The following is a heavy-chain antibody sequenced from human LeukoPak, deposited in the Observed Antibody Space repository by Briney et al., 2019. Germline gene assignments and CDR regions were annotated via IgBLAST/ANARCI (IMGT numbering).Heavy chain of an antibody. CDR2: INTRNGNA. J-gene: IGHJ4*02. CDR1: GYTFTTYE. D-gene: IGHD3-16*01. CDR3: ARNHLGLGL. Sequence: AASVKVSCKASGYTFTTYEIIWVRQAPGQGLVWMGWINTRNGNASYAHQLQGRVTMTTDTSTSTSYMELASLRFDDTAIYYCARNHLGLGLWGQGTLVTVSS. V-gene: IGHV1-18*01.